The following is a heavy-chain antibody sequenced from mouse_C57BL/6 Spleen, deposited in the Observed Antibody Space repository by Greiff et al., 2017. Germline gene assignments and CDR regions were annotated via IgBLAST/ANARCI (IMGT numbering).Heavy chain of an antibody. J-gene: IGHJ3*01. CDR1: GFNIKDAY. CDR3: TTPCYSSSYEGFAY. Sequence: VQLQQSGAELVRPGASVKLSCTASGFNIKDAYMHWVKQRPEQGLEWIGWIDPENGDPEYASKFQGKATITADTSSNTAYLQLSSLTSKDAAVYDCTTPCYSSSYEGFAYWGQGTLVTVSA. D-gene: IGHD1-1*01. V-gene: IGHV14-4*01. CDR2: IDPENGDP.